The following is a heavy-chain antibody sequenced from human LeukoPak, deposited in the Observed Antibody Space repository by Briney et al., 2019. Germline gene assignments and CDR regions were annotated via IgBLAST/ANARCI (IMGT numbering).Heavy chain of an antibody. Sequence: SQTLSLTYAISGDSVSSNSAAWSWIRQSPSRGLEWLGRTYYRSKWYNDYAVSVKSRITINPDTSKNQFSLQLNSVTPEDTAVYYCARDTMVRGVIIDTFWGQGTLVTVSS. CDR3: ARDTMVRGVIIDTF. J-gene: IGHJ4*02. CDR1: GDSVSSNSAA. V-gene: IGHV6-1*01. CDR2: TYYRSKWYN. D-gene: IGHD3-10*01.